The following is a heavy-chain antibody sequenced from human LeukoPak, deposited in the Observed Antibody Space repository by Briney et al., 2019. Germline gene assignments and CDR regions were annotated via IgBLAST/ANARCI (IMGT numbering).Heavy chain of an antibody. CDR2: IYSGGST. V-gene: IGHV3-66*01. D-gene: IGHD4-23*01. Sequence: PGGSLRLSCAASGFTVSSNYMSWVRQPPGKGLEWVSVIYSGGSTYYADSVKGRFTISRDNSKNTLYLQMNSLRAEDTAVYYCAREATLGYGGAFDIWGQGTMVTVSS. J-gene: IGHJ3*02. CDR3: AREATLGYGGAFDI. CDR1: GFTVSSNY.